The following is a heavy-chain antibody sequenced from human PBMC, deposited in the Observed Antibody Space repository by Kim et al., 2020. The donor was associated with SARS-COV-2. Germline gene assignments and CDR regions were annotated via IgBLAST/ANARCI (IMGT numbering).Heavy chain of an antibody. D-gene: IGHD1-26*01. CDR2: ISAYNGNT. Sequence: ASVTVSCKASGYTFITYAISWVRQAPGQGREWMGWISAYNGNTNYAQKLQGRVTMTTDTSTSTVYMELRSLRSDDTAVYYCARDRAVGATDYWGQGTLVTVSS. CDR3: ARDRAVGATDY. CDR1: GYTFITYA. V-gene: IGHV1-18*01. J-gene: IGHJ4*02.